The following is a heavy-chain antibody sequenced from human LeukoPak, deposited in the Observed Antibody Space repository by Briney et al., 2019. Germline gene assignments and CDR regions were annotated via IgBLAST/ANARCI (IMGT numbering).Heavy chain of an antibody. CDR2: ISAYNGNT. D-gene: IGHD2-2*01. CDR1: GYTFTGYY. J-gene: IGHJ5*02. CDR3: ARDSVPAAGWFDP. V-gene: IGHV1-18*04. Sequence: ASVKVSCKASGYTFTGYYMHWVRQAPGQGLGWMGWISAYNGNTNYAQKLQGRVTMTTDTSTSTAYMELRSLRSDDTAVYYCARDSVPAAGWFDPWGQGTLVTVSS.